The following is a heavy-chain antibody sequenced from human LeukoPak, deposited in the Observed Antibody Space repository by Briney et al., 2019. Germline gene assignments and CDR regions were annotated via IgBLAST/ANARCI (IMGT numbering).Heavy chain of an antibody. D-gene: IGHD3-10*01. CDR3: ARLWFGGYYFDY. CDR1: GGSSSGYY. J-gene: IGHJ4*02. Sequence: SETLSLTCAVYGGSSSGYYWSWIRQPPGKGLEWIGEINHSGSTNNNPSLKSRVTISVDTSKNQFSLKLSSVTAADTAVYYCARLWFGGYYFDYWGQGTLVTVSS. V-gene: IGHV4-34*01. CDR2: INHSGST.